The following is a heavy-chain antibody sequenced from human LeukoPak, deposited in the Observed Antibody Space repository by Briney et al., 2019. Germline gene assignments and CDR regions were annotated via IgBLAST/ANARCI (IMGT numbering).Heavy chain of an antibody. CDR3: ARETRDAFDI. CDR1: GGSISGYY. J-gene: IGHJ3*02. CDR2: INHSGST. Sequence: SETLSLTCTVSGGSISGYYWSWIRQPPGKGLEWIGEINHSGSTNYNPSLKSRVTISVDTSKNQFSLKLSSVTAADTAVYYCARETRDAFDIWGQGAMVTVSS. V-gene: IGHV4-34*01.